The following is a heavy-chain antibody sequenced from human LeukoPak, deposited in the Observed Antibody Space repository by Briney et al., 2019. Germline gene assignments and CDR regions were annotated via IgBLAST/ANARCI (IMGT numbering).Heavy chain of an antibody. CDR2: ISGSCGST. D-gene: IGHD3-10*01. CDR3: AKNADYYGSGSYIDY. V-gene: IGHV3-23*01. J-gene: IGHJ4*02. Sequence: GGSLRLSCAASGFTFSSYAMSWVRQAPGKGLEWVSAISGSCGSTYYADSVKGRFTISRDNSKNTLYLQMNSLRAEDTAVYYCAKNADYYGSGSYIDYWGQGTLVTVSS. CDR1: GFTFSSYA.